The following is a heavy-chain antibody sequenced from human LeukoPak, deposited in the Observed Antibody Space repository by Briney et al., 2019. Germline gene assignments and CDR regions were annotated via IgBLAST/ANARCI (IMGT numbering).Heavy chain of an antibody. Sequence: GGSLRLSCAASGFTFSSYAMHWVRQAPGKGLEWVAVISYDGSNKYYADSVKGRFTISRDNSKNTLYLQMNSLRAEDTAVYYCARDSLALGVLGYMDVWGKGTTVTVSS. CDR3: ARDSLALGVLGYMDV. CDR2: ISYDGSNK. D-gene: IGHD2-8*02. V-gene: IGHV3-30*04. J-gene: IGHJ6*03. CDR1: GFTFSSYA.